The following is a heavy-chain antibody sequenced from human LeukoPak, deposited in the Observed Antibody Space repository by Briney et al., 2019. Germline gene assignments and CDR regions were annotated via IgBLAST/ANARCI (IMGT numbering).Heavy chain of an antibody. J-gene: IGHJ6*03. Sequence: PGGSLRLSCAASGFTFSSYAMHWVRQAPGKGLEWVAVISYDGSNKYYADSVKGRFTISRDNSKNTLYLQMNSLRAEDTAVYYCARGPYGGYYYYYMDVWGKGTTVTVSS. CDR3: ARGPYGGYYYYYMDV. D-gene: IGHD2-21*01. CDR2: ISYDGSNK. CDR1: GFTFSSYA. V-gene: IGHV3-30*04.